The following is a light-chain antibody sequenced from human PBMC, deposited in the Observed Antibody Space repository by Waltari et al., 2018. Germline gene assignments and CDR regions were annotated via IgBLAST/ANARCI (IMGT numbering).Light chain of an antibody. CDR1: QGISSW. CDR3: QQANSFPFT. CDR2: AAS. Sequence: DIQMTQSPSSVSASVGDRVTITCRASQGISSWLDWYQQKPGKAPKLLIYAASSLQSGVPSRFSGSGSGTDFTLTISSLQPEDFATYYCQQANSFPFTFGPGTKVDFK. V-gene: IGKV1D-12*01. J-gene: IGKJ3*01.